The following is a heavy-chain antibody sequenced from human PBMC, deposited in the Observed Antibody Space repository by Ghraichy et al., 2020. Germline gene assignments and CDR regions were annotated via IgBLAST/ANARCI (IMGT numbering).Heavy chain of an antibody. CDR1: GGSISSYY. D-gene: IGHD3-3*02. Sequence: GSLRLSCTVSGGSISSYYWSWIRQPPGKGLEWIGYIYYSGSTNYNPSLKSRVTISVDTSKNQFSLKLSSVTAADTAVYYCARVAAFRPFDPWGQGTLVTVSS. V-gene: IGHV4-59*01. CDR2: IYYSGST. J-gene: IGHJ5*02. CDR3: ARVAAFRPFDP.